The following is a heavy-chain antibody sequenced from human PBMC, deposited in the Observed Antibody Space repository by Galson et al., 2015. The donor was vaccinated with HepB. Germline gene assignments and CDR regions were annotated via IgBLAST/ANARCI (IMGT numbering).Heavy chain of an antibody. CDR2: VSSSSSTI. V-gene: IGHV3-48*02. Sequence: SLRLSCAASGFTFSSYSMNWVRQAPGKGLEWVSYVSSSSSTIYYADSVKGRFTISRDNAKNSLYLQMNSLRDEDTAVYYCARAYRSSWYVGIWGQGTLVTVSS. J-gene: IGHJ4*02. CDR1: GFTFSSYS. D-gene: IGHD6-13*01. CDR3: ARAYRSSWYVGI.